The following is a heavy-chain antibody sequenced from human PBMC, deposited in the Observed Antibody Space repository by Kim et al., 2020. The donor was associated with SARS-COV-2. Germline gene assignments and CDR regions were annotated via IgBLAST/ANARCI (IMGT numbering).Heavy chain of an antibody. Sequence: SETLSLTCTVSGGSISSGSYYWSWIRQPAGKGLEWIGRIYTSGSTNYNPSLKSRVTISVDTSKNQFSLKLSSVTAADTAVYYCARGGSDMGTLWNHAFDIWGQGTMGTVSS. D-gene: IGHD2-21*01. J-gene: IGHJ3*02. CDR2: IYTSGST. CDR3: ARGGSDMGTLWNHAFDI. V-gene: IGHV4-61*02. CDR1: GGSISSGSYY.